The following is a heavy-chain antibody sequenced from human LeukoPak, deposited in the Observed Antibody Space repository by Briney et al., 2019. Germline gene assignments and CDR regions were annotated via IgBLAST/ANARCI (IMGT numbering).Heavy chain of an antibody. D-gene: IGHD5-12*01. J-gene: IGHJ4*02. CDR2: IYHSGST. V-gene: IGHV4-38-2*02. Sequence: SETLSLTCTVSGYSISSGYYWGWIRQPPGKGLEWIGYIYHSGSTKYNPSLKSRVTISVDTSKNQFSLNLSSVTAADTAVYYCARGGYSGKDYNNWGQGTLVTVSS. CDR1: GYSISSGYY. CDR3: ARGGYSGKDYNN.